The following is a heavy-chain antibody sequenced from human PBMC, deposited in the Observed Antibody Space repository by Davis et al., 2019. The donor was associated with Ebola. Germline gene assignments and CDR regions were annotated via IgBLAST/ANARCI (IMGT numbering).Heavy chain of an antibody. V-gene: IGHV3-23*01. J-gene: IGHJ1*01. Sequence: GESLKISCAASEFTFSSYEMNWVRQAPGKGLEWVSGIRPSGSSTYYDDSVKGRFTISRDNSKNTLFLQMNSLRAEDTAVYYCAKERISGNYYDGSGYYYGGEGIQHWGQGTLVTVSS. CDR1: EFTFSSYE. D-gene: IGHD3-22*01. CDR2: IRPSGSST. CDR3: AKERISGNYYDGSGYYYGGEGIQH.